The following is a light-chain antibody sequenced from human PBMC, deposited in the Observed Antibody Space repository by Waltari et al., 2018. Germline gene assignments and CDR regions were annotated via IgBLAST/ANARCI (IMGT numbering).Light chain of an antibody. J-gene: IGLJ2*01. V-gene: IGLV2-8*01. Sequence: QSALTQPPSASGSPVQSVTISCTGTSRDVARYDYVSWYQQHPGKAPKLIVYEVNKRPAGVTVRVSGSKTYHTASLTVSGLQAEDEADYSCSSYAGSNKVVFGGGTKLTVL. CDR1: SRDVARYDY. CDR2: EVN. CDR3: SSYAGSNKVV.